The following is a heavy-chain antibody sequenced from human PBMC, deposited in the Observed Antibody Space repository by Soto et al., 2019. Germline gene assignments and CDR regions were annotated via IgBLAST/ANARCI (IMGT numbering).Heavy chain of an antibody. J-gene: IGHJ4*02. CDR2: VNHSGST. Sequence: SETLSLTCAVYGGSFSGYYWSWIRQPPGKGLEWIGEVNHSGSTNYNPSLKSRVTISVDTSKNQFSLKLSSVTAADTAVYYCARGVVHYYFDFWGQGTLGTGSS. V-gene: IGHV4-34*01. CDR3: ARGVVHYYFDF. CDR1: GGSFSGYY. D-gene: IGHD3-10*01.